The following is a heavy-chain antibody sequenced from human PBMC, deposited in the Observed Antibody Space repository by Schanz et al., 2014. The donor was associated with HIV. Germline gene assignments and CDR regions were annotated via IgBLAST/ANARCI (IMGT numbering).Heavy chain of an antibody. CDR3: ARGDRDDFWSGAAI. V-gene: IGHV1-18*01. J-gene: IGHJ4*02. Sequence: QVPLVQSGAEVKKPGSSVKVSCKASGGTFMTYAISWVRQAPGQGLEWMGGISAYGGNTNYAQKFQGRVTMTTDTSRYTAYMELRSLRSDDTAVYYCARGDRDDFWSGAAIWGQGTLVTVSS. CDR1: GGTFMTYA. D-gene: IGHD3-3*01. CDR2: ISAYGGNT.